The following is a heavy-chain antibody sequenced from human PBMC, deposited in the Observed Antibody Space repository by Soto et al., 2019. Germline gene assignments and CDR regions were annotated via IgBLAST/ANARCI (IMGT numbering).Heavy chain of an antibody. J-gene: IGHJ6*02. CDR3: AKEFGWELQLSHPYYNSGMDV. V-gene: IGHV3-30*18. CDR1: VFRFRIYW. CDR2: MSFDGSNK. D-gene: IGHD1-1*01. Sequence: GGSLRLCCAASVFRFRIYWMHGVRQATGKGLEWVALMSFDGSNKYYADSVRGRFTISSDNSKSTLYLQMDILRPEDTAVYYCAKEFGWELQLSHPYYNSGMDVWGQGTTVTVSS.